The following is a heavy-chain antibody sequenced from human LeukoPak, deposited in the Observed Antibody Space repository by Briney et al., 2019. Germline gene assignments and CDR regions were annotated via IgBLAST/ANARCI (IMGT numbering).Heavy chain of an antibody. Sequence: ASVKVSCKASVYTFTNYGINWVRQPPAQPLECMGWISTYNGNTNYAQKLQGRVTMTTDTSTSTAYMELRSLRSDDTAVYYCARNTGYCSSTSCYDWFDPWGQGTLVTVSS. J-gene: IGHJ5*02. CDR1: VYTFTNYG. CDR2: ISTYNGNT. D-gene: IGHD2-2*01. V-gene: IGHV1-18*01. CDR3: ARNTGYCSSTSCYDWFDP.